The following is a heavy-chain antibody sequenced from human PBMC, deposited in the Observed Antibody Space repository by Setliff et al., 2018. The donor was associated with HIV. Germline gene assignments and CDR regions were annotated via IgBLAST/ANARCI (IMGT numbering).Heavy chain of an antibody. CDR2: ISATGTI. CDR3: ARMVRGLILRGYHYHADV. V-gene: IGHV4-4*07. CDR1: GGSINTDY. J-gene: IGHJ6*04. D-gene: IGHD3-10*01. Sequence: SETLSLTCTVSGGSINTDYWSWIRQPAGKGLEFLGRISATGTINYNPSLRSRLTLSVDTPNNQFSLKLTSVTAADTAVYYCARMVRGLILRGYHYHADVWGKGTTVTVSS.